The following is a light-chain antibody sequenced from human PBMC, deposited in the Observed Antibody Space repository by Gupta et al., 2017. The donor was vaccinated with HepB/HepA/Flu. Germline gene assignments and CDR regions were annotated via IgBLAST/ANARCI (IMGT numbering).Light chain of an antibody. V-gene: IGKV1-33*01. J-gene: IGKJ5*01. CDR3: QQGYSLPLT. CDR1: EDIDIY. CDR2: DAS. Sequence: DIQLTQSPSSMSTSIGNRVTITCQASEDIDIYLSWYQQKPGKAPKLLIYDASNLEVGVPSRFSGSGSGTEFIFTISSLQPEDFATYYCQQGYSLPLTFGQGTRLDIK.